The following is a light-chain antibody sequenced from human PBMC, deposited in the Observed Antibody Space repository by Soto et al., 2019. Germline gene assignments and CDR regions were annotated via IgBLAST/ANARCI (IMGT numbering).Light chain of an antibody. CDR3: QQRSNWPFT. CDR1: QRVISSY. Sequence: VVLTQSPGTLSLSPGEVATLSCRASQRVISSYLAWYQQKPGQAPRLLIYGASKRATGIPDRFSGSGSGTDFALTISRLEPEDFAVYYCQQRSNWPFTFGPGTKVDIK. CDR2: GAS. V-gene: IGKV3D-20*02. J-gene: IGKJ3*01.